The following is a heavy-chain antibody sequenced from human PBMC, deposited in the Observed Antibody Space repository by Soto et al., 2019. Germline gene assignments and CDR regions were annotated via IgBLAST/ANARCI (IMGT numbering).Heavy chain of an antibody. CDR1: GFSVRDNY. CDR2: IYSGGGT. D-gene: IGHD2-21*01. CDR3: ARKTDSAGDGDF. V-gene: IGHV3-53*02. J-gene: IGHJ4*02. Sequence: EVRLVQTRGALIQPGGSLRLSCAVSGFSVRDNYMFWVRQAPGKGLEWVSLIYSGGGTDYADSVQGRFTISRDNSKNTLFLQMNSLRVEDTAVYYCARKTDSAGDGDFWGQGTLVTVSS.